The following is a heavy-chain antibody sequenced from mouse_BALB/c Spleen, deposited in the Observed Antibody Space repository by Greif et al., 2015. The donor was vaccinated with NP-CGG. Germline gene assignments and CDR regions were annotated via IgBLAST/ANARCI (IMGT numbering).Heavy chain of an antibody. CDR1: GYTFTTYW. D-gene: IGHD2-14*01. J-gene: IGHJ4*01. CDR3: TRAYYRYALDP. Sequence: LQQSGSELVRPGASVKLSCKASGYTFTTYWMHWVKQRPGQGLEWIGTIYPDSGSAYYDEKFKSKATLTIDTSSSTAYMQLSSLTSEDSAVYYCTRAYYRYALDPWGQGTSVAVSS. CDR2: IYPDSGSA. V-gene: IGHV1S22*01.